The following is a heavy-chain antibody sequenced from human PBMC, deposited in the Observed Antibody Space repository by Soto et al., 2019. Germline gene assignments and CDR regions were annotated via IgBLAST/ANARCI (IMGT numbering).Heavy chain of an antibody. D-gene: IGHD6-6*01. J-gene: IGHJ6*02. CDR3: ARSGAAARPYGMDV. V-gene: IGHV3-7*01. CDR1: GFTFSSYW. Sequence: PGGSLRLSCAASGFTFSSYWMSWVRQAPGKGLEWVANIKQDGSEKYYVDSVKGRFTISRDNAKNSLYLQMNSLRAEDTAVYYWARSGAAARPYGMDVWGQGTTVTVS. CDR2: IKQDGSEK.